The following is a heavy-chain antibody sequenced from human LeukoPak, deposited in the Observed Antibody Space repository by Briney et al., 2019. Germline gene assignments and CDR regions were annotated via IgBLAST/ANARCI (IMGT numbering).Heavy chain of an antibody. Sequence: GGSLRLSCAASGFTFSSYAMHWVRQAPGKGLEWVAVIWYDGSNKYYADSVKGRFTISRDNSKNTLYLQMNSLRAEDTAVYYCARDSLGTSSGWFDPWGQGTLVTVSS. CDR2: IWYDGSNK. CDR1: GFTFSSYA. J-gene: IGHJ5*02. V-gene: IGHV3-33*08. D-gene: IGHD6-19*01. CDR3: ARDSLGTSSGWFDP.